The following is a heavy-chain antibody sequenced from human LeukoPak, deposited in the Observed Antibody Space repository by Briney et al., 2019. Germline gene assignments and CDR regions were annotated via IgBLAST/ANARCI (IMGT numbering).Heavy chain of an antibody. D-gene: IGHD3-3*01. CDR1: GGSISSSSYY. J-gene: IGHJ3*02. V-gene: IGHV4-39*01. CDR3: ARQLRRNDAFDI. CDR2: IYYSGST. Sequence: SETLSLTCTVSGGSISSSSYYWGWIRQPPGKGLEWIGSIYYSGSTYYNPSLKSRVTISVDTSKNQFSLKLSSVTAADTAVYYCARQLRRNDAFDIWGQGTMVTVSS.